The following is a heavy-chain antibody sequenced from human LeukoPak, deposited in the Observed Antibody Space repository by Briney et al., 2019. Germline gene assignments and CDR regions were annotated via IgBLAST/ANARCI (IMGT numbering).Heavy chain of an antibody. V-gene: IGHV3-33*01. CDR1: GFTFSSYG. Sequence: GGSLRLSCAASGFTFSSYGMHWVRQAPGKGLEWVAVIWYDGSNKYYADSVKGRFTISRDNSKNTLYLQMNSLRAEDTAVYYCARVSDYSNYFDYWGQGTLVTASS. CDR3: ARVSDYSNYFDY. CDR2: IWYDGSNK. J-gene: IGHJ4*02. D-gene: IGHD4-11*01.